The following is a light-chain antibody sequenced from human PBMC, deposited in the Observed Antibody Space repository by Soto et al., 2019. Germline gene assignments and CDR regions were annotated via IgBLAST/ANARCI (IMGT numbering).Light chain of an antibody. J-gene: IGKJ2*01. CDR3: QQSYSMPYT. CDR1: QSISPY. Sequence: DIQMTQSPSSLSASVGDRVTITCRASQSISPYLNWYQQRAGKAPKLLIYVASGLQSGVPSRFSGSGSGTDFTLTIRRLQPEDFATYYCQQSYSMPYTFGQGTKLEIK. V-gene: IGKV1-39*01. CDR2: VAS.